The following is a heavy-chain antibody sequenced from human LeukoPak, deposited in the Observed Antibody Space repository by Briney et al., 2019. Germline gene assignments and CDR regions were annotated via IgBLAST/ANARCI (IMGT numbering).Heavy chain of an antibody. D-gene: IGHD6-19*01. CDR2: IYYSGST. CDR1: GGSISSYY. CDR3: VRGDPRYSSGWYY. J-gene: IGHJ4*02. V-gene: IGHV4-59*01. Sequence: SETLSLTCTVSGGSISSYYWSWIRQPPGKGLGGIGYIYYSGSTNYNPSLKSRVTISVDTSKNQFSLKLSSVTAADTAVYYCVRGDPRYSSGWYYWGQGTLVTVSS.